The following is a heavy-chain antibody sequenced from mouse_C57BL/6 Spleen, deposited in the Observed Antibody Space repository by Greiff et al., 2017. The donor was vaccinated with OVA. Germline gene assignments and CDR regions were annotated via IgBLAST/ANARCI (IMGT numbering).Heavy chain of an antibody. CDR2: ISYDGSN. Sequence: EVKLMESGPGLVKPSQSLSLTCSVTGYSITSGYYWNWIRQFPGNKLEWMGYISYDGSNNYNPSLKNRISITRDTSKNQFFLKLNSVTTEDTATYYCAREGFYYDYDADYWGQGTTLTVSS. D-gene: IGHD2-4*01. V-gene: IGHV3-6*01. CDR1: GYSITSGYY. CDR3: AREGFYYDYDADY. J-gene: IGHJ2*01.